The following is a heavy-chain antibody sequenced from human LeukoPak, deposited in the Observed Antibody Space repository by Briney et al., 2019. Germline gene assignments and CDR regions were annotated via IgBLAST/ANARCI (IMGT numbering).Heavy chain of an antibody. CDR2: ISSSGSII. CDR1: GFTFSSYE. CDR3: ARAQNRGWPVGFDP. V-gene: IGHV3-48*03. D-gene: IGHD6-19*01. Sequence: GGSLRLSCAASGFTFSSYEMNWVRQAPGKGLEWVSYISSSGSIIYYADSVKGRFTISRDNAKNSLYLQMNSLRAEDTAVYYCARAQNRGWPVGFDPWGQGTLVTVSS. J-gene: IGHJ5*02.